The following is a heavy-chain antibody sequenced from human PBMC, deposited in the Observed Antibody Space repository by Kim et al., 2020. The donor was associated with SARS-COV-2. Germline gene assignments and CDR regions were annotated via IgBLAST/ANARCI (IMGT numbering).Heavy chain of an antibody. CDR3: ARVTSGSYDAFDI. CDR2: IYYSGST. J-gene: IGHJ3*02. Sequence: SETLSLTCTVSGGSVSSGSYYWSWIRQPPGKGLEWIGYIYYSGSTNYNPSLKSRVTISVDTSKNQFSLKLISVTAADTAVYYCARVTSGSYDAFDIWGQGTMVTVSS. V-gene: IGHV4-61*01. CDR1: GGSVSSGSYY. D-gene: IGHD1-26*01.